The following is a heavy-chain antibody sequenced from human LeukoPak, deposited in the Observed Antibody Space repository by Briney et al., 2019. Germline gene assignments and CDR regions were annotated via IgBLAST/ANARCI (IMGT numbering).Heavy chain of an antibody. CDR1: GFTFSSYG. J-gene: IGHJ3*02. D-gene: IGHD2-2*01. V-gene: IGHV3-30*02. Sequence: GGSLRLSCAASGFTFSSYGMHWVRQAPGKGLEWVAFIRYDGSNKYYADSVKGRFTISRDNSKNTLYLQMNSLRAEDTAVYYCAKDRLVESYAFDICGQGTMVTVSS. CDR2: IRYDGSNK. CDR3: AKDRLVESYAFDI.